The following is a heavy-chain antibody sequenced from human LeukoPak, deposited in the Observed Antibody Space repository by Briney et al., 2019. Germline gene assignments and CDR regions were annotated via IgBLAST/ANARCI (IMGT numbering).Heavy chain of an antibody. D-gene: IGHD3-22*01. J-gene: IGHJ1*01. CDR2: IHYSGSA. Sequence: SDTLSLTCGVSGYSISSSNWWGWIRQPPGKGLEWIGYIHYSGSAYYNPSLKSRVTMSVDTSNNQFSLKLNSVTAADTAVYFCARLSSGRPHEYFQHWGQGTLVTVSS. V-gene: IGHV4-28*01. CDR3: ARLSSGRPHEYFQH. CDR1: GYSISSSNW.